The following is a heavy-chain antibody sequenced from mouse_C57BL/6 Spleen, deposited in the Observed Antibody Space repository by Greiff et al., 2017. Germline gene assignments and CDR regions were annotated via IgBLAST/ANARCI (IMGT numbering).Heavy chain of an antibody. CDR2: IDPSASYT. J-gene: IGHJ4*01. Sequence: VQLQQPGAELVKPGASVKLSCKASGYTFTSYWMQWVKQRPGQGLEWIGEIDPSASYTNYNQKFKGKATLTVDTSSSTAYMQLSSLTAEDSAVYYCAVPYYSNYAGAMDYWGQGTSVTVSS. V-gene: IGHV1-50*01. CDR3: AVPYYSNYAGAMDY. D-gene: IGHD2-5*01. CDR1: GYTFTSYW.